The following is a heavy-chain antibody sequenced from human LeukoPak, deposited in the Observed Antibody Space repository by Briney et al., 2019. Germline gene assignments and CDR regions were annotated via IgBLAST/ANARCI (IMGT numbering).Heavy chain of an antibody. CDR3: ARGLGYCSSTSCSYYYYYGMDV. CDR1: GGSFSGYY. D-gene: IGHD2-2*01. Sequence: SETLSLTCAVYGGSFSGYYWSWIRQPPGKGLEWIGEINHSGSTNYNPPLKSRVTISVDTSKNQFSLKLSSVTAADTAVYYCARGLGYCSSTSCSYYYYYGMDVWGQGTTVTVSS. CDR2: INHSGST. V-gene: IGHV4-34*01. J-gene: IGHJ6*02.